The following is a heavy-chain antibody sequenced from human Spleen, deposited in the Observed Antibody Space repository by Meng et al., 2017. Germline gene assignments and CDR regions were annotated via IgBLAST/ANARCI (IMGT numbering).Heavy chain of an antibody. V-gene: IGHV3-53*01. Sequence: EVQLVESGGGLIQPGESLRLSCAASELTVSSNYISWVRQAPGKGLEWVAGISRDDGSPYYTESVKGRFTISRDNSRNMLFLQMNSLRDEDTALYYCAKDREAVAGSLEYWGQGTLVTVSS. D-gene: IGHD6-19*01. CDR2: ISRDDGSP. J-gene: IGHJ4*02. CDR3: AKDREAVAGSLEY. CDR1: ELTVSSNY.